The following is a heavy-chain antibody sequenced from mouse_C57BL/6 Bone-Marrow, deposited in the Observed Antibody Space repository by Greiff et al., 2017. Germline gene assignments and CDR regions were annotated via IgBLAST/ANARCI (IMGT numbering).Heavy chain of an antibody. CDR3: ARYALYGNYDY. D-gene: IGHD2-1*01. V-gene: IGHV1-63*01. J-gene: IGHJ2*01. Sequence: VQLQQSGAELVRPGTSVKMSCKASGYTFTNYWIGWAKQRPGHGLEWIGDIYPGGGYTKYNEKFKGKAPLTADKSSSTAYMQLSSLTSEDSAIYDCARYALYGNYDYWGQGTTLTVSS. CDR2: IYPGGGYT. CDR1: GYTFTNYW.